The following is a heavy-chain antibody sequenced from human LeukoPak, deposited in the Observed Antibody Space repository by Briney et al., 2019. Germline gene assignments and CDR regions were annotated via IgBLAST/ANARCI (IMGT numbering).Heavy chain of an antibody. CDR2: INPISGAT. D-gene: IGHD3-16*02. CDR1: GYTFTRXY. CDR3: ARLPYRDGVAQDY. J-gene: IGHJ4*02. V-gene: IGHV1-46*01. Sequence: ASVKVSCKTSGYTFTRXYMQXVRQXPGHGXEGMGIINPISGATDYAQKFQGRVTMTRDTSTSTVYMELSSLRSEDTAMYYCARLPYRDGVAQDYWGQGTLVTVSS.